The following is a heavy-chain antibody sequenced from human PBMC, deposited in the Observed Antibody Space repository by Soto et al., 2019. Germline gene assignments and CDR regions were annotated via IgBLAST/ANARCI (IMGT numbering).Heavy chain of an antibody. V-gene: IGHV4-30-2*01. CDR2: IYPTGKT. D-gene: IGHD3-16*01. CDR3: ARAPPGPVTGWGV. CDR1: GGSISSGGYS. J-gene: IGHJ6*02. Sequence: SESLSLTCTVSGGSISSGGYSWSWIRQTPGMGLEWIGYIYPTGKTYYNPSLKNRATLSIDTSQNQFSLQLTSVTAADTAVYFCARAPPGPVTGWGVWGHGTTVTV.